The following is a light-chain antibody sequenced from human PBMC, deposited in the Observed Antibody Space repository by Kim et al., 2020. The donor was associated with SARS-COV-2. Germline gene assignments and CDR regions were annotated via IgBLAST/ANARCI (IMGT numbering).Light chain of an antibody. V-gene: IGKV3-15*01. CDR2: GAS. CDR1: QGVNIN. Sequence: VSPGKRGTLACRASQGVNINLAWNQQKPGQAPRLLIYGASTRATDIPARFRGSGSGTDFTLTISSLQSEDVAVYYGQKYNSWPLTFGGGTKVDIK. J-gene: IGKJ4*01. CDR3: QKYNSWPLT.